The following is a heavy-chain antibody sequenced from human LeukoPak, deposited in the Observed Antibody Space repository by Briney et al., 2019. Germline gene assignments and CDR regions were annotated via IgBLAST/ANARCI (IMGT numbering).Heavy chain of an antibody. D-gene: IGHD1-26*01. CDR1: GFTLSDYY. V-gene: IGHV3-11*04. CDR2: MSSSGTKI. Sequence: SGGSLRLSCAASGFTLSDYYMSCIRQAPGRGRGWVSYMSSSGTKIYYTGSVKGRFTISRDIAKKSVYLQMNSLRAEDTAVYYCARGGWETYFDYWGLGTLVTVSS. J-gene: IGHJ4*02. CDR3: ARGGWETYFDY.